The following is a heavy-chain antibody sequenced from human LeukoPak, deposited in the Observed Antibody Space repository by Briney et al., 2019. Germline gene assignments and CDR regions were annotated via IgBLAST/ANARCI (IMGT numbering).Heavy chain of an antibody. D-gene: IGHD3-3*01. V-gene: IGHV1-69*04. CDR3: AGETYAFWSGYATLNFYY. CDR1: GGTFSSYS. Sequence: SVKVSCKASGGTFSSYSISWVRPAPGQGLEWMGRIIPILGIANYAQKFQGRVTITADKSTSTAYMELSSLSSEDTAAYYCAGETYAFWSGYATLNFYYWGQGTLVTVSS. J-gene: IGHJ4*02. CDR2: IIPILGIA.